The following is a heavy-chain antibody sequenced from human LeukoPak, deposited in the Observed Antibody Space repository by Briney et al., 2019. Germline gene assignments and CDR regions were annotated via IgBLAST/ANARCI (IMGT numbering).Heavy chain of an antibody. D-gene: IGHD3-16*01. CDR3: GRAFPPLRTSSAGDL. J-gene: IGHJ4*02. V-gene: IGHV3-21*01. Sequence: NPGGSLRLSCLASGFTFTDYDMNWVRQAPGKGLEWVSSISYLSSHVYYGDSVKGRFSISRDNAKNSLYLQMNSLGAEDTAIYYCGRAFPPLRTSSAGDLWGQGILVTVSS. CDR2: ISYLSSHV. CDR1: GFTFTDYD.